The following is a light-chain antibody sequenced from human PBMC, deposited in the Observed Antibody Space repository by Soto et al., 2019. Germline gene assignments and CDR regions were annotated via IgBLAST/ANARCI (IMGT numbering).Light chain of an antibody. V-gene: IGLV1-51*02. Sequence: QSVLTQPPSVSAAPGQKVTFSCSGSSSNIGKNYVSWYQQVPGTAPKLLIYEDNKRRSGIPDRFSGSKSGTSATLGITGLQSGDEADDYCGTWDSSLSVFVFGTGTKVTVL. CDR3: GTWDSSLSVFV. J-gene: IGLJ1*01. CDR1: SSNIGKNY. CDR2: EDN.